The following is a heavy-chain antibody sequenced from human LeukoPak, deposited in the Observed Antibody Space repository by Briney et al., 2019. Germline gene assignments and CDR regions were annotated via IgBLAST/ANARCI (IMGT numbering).Heavy chain of an antibody. CDR1: GFTFNDYT. J-gene: IGHJ4*02. D-gene: IGHD3-10*01. V-gene: IGHV3-30*04. CDR3: ARELWFGELFFDY. Sequence: GGSLRLSCAASGFTFNDYTIHWVRQAPGKGLEWVAVISYDGSDKYYADSVKGRFTISRDTSKNTLYLQMNSLRAEDTAIYFCARELWFGELFFDYWGQGTLATVSS. CDR2: ISYDGSDK.